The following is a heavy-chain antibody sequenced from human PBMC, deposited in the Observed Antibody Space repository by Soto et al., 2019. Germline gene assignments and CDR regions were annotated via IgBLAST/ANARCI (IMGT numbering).Heavy chain of an antibody. CDR2: ISKDGNDQ. J-gene: IGHJ4*02. D-gene: IGHD1-1*01. V-gene: IGHV3-30*03. CDR1: GFTFSTYA. Sequence: QVQLVESGGGVVQPGASLRLSCAASGFTFSTYAMHWVRQAPGKGLEWVAMISKDGNDQYYADSVKGRFTVSRDNSKNTGSSEKPSPGPEGTGFYFWGEGRVEFKRHFDSLGQGTLVTVSS. CDR3: GEGRVEFKRHFDS.